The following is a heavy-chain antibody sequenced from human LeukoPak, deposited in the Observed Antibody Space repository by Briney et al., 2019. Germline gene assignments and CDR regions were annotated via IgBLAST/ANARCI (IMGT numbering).Heavy chain of an antibody. CDR1: GYTFTSYY. CDR3: AKIAARDTGEGY. J-gene: IGHJ4*02. V-gene: IGHV1-46*01. CDR2: INPSGGST. D-gene: IGHD6-6*01. Sequence: ASVKVSCKASGYTFTSYYMHWVRQAPGQGLEWMGIINPSGGSTSYAPKFQGRVTVTRDTSTSTVYMELSSLRSEDTSIYYCAKIAARDTGEGYWGQGTPVTVSS.